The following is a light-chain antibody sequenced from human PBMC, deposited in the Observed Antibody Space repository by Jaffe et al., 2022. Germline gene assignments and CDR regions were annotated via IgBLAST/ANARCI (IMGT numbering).Light chain of an antibody. CDR1: QSVSRY. CDR3: QQRRNWPIT. CDR2: DAS. V-gene: IGKV3-11*01. Sequence: EIVLTQSPATLSLSPGERATLSCRASQSVSRYLAWYQQKHGQAPRLLIYDASNRATGVPARFSGSGSGTDFTLTISSLEPEDFAVYYCQQRRNWPITFGGGTKVEIK. J-gene: IGKJ4*01.